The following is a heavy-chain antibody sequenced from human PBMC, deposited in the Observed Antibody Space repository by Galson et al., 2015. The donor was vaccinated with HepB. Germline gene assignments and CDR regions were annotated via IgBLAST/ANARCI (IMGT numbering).Heavy chain of an antibody. Sequence: SVKVSCKASGGIFRNYFISWVRQAPGQGLEWMGGIIPIFGTPNYAQKFQGRVTIFADKSTSTGYMELTSLRSEDTAMYYCATREAVPSTYAFDLWGQGTMVTVSS. J-gene: IGHJ3*01. CDR1: GGIFRNYF. CDR2: IIPIFGTP. V-gene: IGHV1-69*06. CDR3: ATREAVPSTYAFDL. D-gene: IGHD6-19*01.